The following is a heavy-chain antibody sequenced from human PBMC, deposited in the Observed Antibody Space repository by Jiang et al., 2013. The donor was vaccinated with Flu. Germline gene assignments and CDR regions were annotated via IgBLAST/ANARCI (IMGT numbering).Heavy chain of an antibody. Sequence: GSGLVKPSETLSLTCTVSGGSISSSSYYWGWIRQPPGKGLEWIGSIYYSGSTYYNPSLKSRVTISVDTSKNQFSLKLSSVTAADTAVYYCARHPRNTYYYDSSGYFHPEGQTPFDYWGQGTLVTVSS. CDR1: GGSISSSSYY. CDR2: IYYSGST. V-gene: IGHV4-39*01. D-gene: IGHD3-22*01. CDR3: ARHPRNTYYYDSSGYFHPEGQTPFDY. J-gene: IGHJ4*02.